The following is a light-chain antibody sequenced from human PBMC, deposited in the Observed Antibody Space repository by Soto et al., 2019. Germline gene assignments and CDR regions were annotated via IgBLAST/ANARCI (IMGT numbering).Light chain of an antibody. V-gene: IGKV3-15*01. CDR3: QQYNDWPPIT. Sequence: EIMMTQSPATLSVSPGERATLSCWASQSVGNNLAWYQQKPGQVPRLLIYYASTRATGIPARFSGSGSGTEFTLTISSLQSEYFALYYCQQYNDWPPITFGQGTRLEIK. J-gene: IGKJ5*01. CDR1: QSVGNN. CDR2: YAS.